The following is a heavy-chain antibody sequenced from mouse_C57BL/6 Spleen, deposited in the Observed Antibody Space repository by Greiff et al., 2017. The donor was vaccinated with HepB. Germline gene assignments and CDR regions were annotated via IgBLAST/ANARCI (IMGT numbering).Heavy chain of an antibody. D-gene: IGHD2-13*01. CDR2: IYPGSGST. CDR3: ARRGDWAY. V-gene: IGHV1-55*01. CDR1: GYTFTRYW. J-gene: IGHJ3*01. Sequence: VQLQQSGAELVKPGASVKMSCKASGYTFTRYWITWVKQRPGQGLEWIGDIYPGSGSTNYNEKFKSKATLTVDTSSSTAYMQRSSLTSEDSAVYYGARRGDWAYWGQGTLVTVSA.